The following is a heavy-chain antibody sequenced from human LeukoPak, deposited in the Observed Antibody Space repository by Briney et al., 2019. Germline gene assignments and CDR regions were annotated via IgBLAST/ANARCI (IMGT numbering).Heavy chain of an antibody. J-gene: IGHJ4*02. V-gene: IGHV3-53*01. CDR3: ARSQGGYSSGWYAYYFDY. D-gene: IGHD6-19*01. Sequence: PGGSLRLSCAASGFTVSSNYMSWVRQAPGKGLEWVSVIYSGGSTYYADSVKGRFTISRDNSKNTLYLQMNSLRAEDTAVYYCARSQGGYSSGWYAYYFDYWGQGTLVTVSS. CDR1: GFTVSSNY. CDR2: IYSGGST.